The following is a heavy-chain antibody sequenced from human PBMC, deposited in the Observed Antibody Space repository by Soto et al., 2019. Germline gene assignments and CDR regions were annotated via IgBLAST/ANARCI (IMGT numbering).Heavy chain of an antibody. CDR3: ARAPNEIFGVVIPYFDY. Sequence: SETLSLTYTVSSGSVSSGSYYWSWIRQPPGKGLEWIGYIYYSGSTNYSPSLKSRVTISVDTSKNQFSLKLSSVTAADTAVYYCARAPNEIFGVVIPYFDYWGQGTLVTVSS. V-gene: IGHV4-61*01. D-gene: IGHD3-3*01. J-gene: IGHJ4*02. CDR1: SGSVSSGSYY. CDR2: IYYSGST.